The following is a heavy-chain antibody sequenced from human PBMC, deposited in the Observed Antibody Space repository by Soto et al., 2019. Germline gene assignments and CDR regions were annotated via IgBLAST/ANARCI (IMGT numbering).Heavy chain of an antibody. J-gene: IGHJ5*02. Sequence: QVQLLQSGAEVKKPGASVKVSCKASEYTFTGYFMHWVRQAPGQGLEWMGWINPYSGGADYAQSFQGRVTMTRDTSISTVYMELSRLRFDDTAVYYCARVIRGAYYNSPLDTWGQGTVVTVSS. D-gene: IGHD3-10*01. V-gene: IGHV1-2*02. CDR1: EYTFTGYF. CDR3: ARVIRGAYYNSPLDT. CDR2: INPYSGGA.